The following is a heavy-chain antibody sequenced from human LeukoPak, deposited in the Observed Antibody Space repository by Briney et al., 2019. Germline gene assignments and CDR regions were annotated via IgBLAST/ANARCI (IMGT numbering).Heavy chain of an antibody. CDR1: AYTFTDYY. J-gene: IGHJ6*02. D-gene: IGHD3-16*01. Sequence: VKVSCKASAYTFTDYYIHWVRHAPGQGLEWMGWINSNSGNTEYAGAFQGRVTMTRDTSISTFYMDLVGLKSDDTPVYYCARGQRGGYGLDVWDQGTTVTVSS. CDR2: INSNSGNT. V-gene: IGHV1-2*02. CDR3: ARGQRGGYGLDV.